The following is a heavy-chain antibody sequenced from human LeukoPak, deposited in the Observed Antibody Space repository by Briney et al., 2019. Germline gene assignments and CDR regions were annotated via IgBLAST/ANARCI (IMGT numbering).Heavy chain of an antibody. V-gene: IGHV3-74*01. CDR1: GFTLSSYW. D-gene: IGHD6-13*01. CDR3: ARRQLGDAFDI. Sequence: GGSLRLSCAASGFTLSSYWMHWVRQAPGKGLVLVSRINSDGSSTSYADSVKGRFTISRDNAKNTLYLQMNSLRAEDTAVYYCARRQLGDAFDIWGQGTMVTVSS. J-gene: IGHJ3*02. CDR2: INSDGSST.